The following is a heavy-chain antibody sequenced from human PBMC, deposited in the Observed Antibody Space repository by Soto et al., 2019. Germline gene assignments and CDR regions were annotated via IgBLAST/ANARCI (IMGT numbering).Heavy chain of an antibody. V-gene: IGHV1-69*01. Sequence: QVQLVQSGAEVKKPGSSVKVSCKASGGTFSSYAISWVRQAPGQGLEWMGGIIPIFGTANYAQKFQGRVTITADESTSTAYMELSSLRAEDTAVYYCASGALEYSSAKPSGMIKGVDVWGQGTTVTVSS. CDR1: GGTFSSYA. CDR3: ASGALEYSSAKPSGMIKGVDV. J-gene: IGHJ6*02. CDR2: IIPIFGTA. D-gene: IGHD6-6*01.